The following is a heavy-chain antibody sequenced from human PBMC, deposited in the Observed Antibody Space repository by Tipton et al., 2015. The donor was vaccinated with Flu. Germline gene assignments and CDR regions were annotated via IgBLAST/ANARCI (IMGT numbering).Heavy chain of an antibody. CDR1: GFTFSDYY. CDR3: AKYRAYGDFWRRLAP. J-gene: IGHJ5*02. Sequence: SLRLSCAASGFTFSDYYMSWIRQAPGKGLEWLSYISSSGTTKYYAASVKGRFTISRDNTKKSLYLQMDSLRAEDTAVYYCAKYRAYGDFWRRLAPWGQGTLVTVPS. V-gene: IGHV3-11*01. CDR2: ISSSGTTK. D-gene: IGHD4-17*01.